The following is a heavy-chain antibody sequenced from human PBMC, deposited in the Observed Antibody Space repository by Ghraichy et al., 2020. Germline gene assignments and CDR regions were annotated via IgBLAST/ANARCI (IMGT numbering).Heavy chain of an antibody. CDR2: ISGSGGST. CDR3: ARRGHCSSTSCEIYGMDG. CDR1: GFTFSSYA. Sequence: GGSLRLSCAASGFTFSSYAMSWVRQAPGKGLEWVSAISGSGGSTYYADSVKGRFTISRDNSKNTLYLQMNSLRAEDTAVYYCARRGHCSSTSCEIYGMDGWGQGTTVTVSS. V-gene: IGHV3-23*01. J-gene: IGHJ6*02. D-gene: IGHD2-2*01.